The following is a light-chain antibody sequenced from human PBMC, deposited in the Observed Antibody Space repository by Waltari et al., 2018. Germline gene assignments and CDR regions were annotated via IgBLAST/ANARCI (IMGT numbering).Light chain of an antibody. CDR3: QSYDSSNQRV. J-gene: IGLJ3*02. V-gene: IGLV6-57*04. Sequence: FMLTQPRSVSESPGKTVTISCTRSSGSIASNFVHWYQQRPVRAPTPVVYAGNQRPSGVPGRFSGSIASSSNSASLTVSGLKTEDEADDCCQSYDSSNQRVFGGGTKLTVL. CDR2: AGN. CDR1: SGSIASNF.